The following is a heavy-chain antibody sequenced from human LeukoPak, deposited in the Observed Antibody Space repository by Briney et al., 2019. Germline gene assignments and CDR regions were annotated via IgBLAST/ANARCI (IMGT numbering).Heavy chain of an antibody. CDR2: LSDDGSNK. CDR3: AKDPHSSSWYYFDS. CDR1: GVTFFSYG. J-gene: IGHJ4*02. Sequence: GKSLRLSCAASGVTFFSYGMHWVRQAPGKGLEWVAVLSDDGSNKFYADSVKGRFTISRDNSKNTLYLQMNSLRAEDTAFYYCAKDPHSSSWYYFDSWGQGTLVTVSS. V-gene: IGHV3-30*18. D-gene: IGHD6-13*01.